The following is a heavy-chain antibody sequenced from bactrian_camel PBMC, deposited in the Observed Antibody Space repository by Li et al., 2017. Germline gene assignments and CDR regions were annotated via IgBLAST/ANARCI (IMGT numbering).Heavy chain of an antibody. CDR1: GVTFSSQC. D-gene: IGHD2*01. CDR3: AAASGMNVCLYSIFGF. J-gene: IGHJ6*01. V-gene: IGHV3S40*01. Sequence: VQLVESGGGSVQAGGSLRLSCVGSGVTFSSQCMGWFRQAPGKEREWVASIWSDGGRTYYADFVKGRFTISIDNAKDTVDLQMNSLKPEDTAMYYCAAASGMNVCLYSIFGFFGQGTQVTVS. CDR2: IWSDGGRT.